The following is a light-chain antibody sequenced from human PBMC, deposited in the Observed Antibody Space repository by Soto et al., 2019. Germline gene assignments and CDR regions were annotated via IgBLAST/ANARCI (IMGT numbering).Light chain of an antibody. CDR3: SSYTSSSTLYV. CDR2: EVS. CDR1: SSDVGGYNY. V-gene: IGLV2-14*01. J-gene: IGLJ1*01. Sequence: QSVLTQPASVSGSPGQSITISCTGTSSDVGGYNYVSWYQQHPGKAPKLMIYEVSNRPSGVSNRFSGSKSGNTASLTISGLLAEDDADYYCSSYTSSSTLYVFGTGTKLTVL.